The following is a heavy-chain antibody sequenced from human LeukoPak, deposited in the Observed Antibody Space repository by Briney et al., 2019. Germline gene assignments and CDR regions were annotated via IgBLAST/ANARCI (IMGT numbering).Heavy chain of an antibody. V-gene: IGHV3-48*01. J-gene: IGHJ4*02. CDR3: ARRRDGYNYEADY. CDR1: GFTFSNYS. Sequence: GGSLRLSCAASGFTFSNYSMNWVRQAPGKGLEWVSYISSSSSTIYYADSVKGRFTISRDNAKNSLYLQMNSLRAEDTAVYYCARRRDGYNYEADYWGQGTLVTVSS. D-gene: IGHD5-24*01. CDR2: ISSSSSTI.